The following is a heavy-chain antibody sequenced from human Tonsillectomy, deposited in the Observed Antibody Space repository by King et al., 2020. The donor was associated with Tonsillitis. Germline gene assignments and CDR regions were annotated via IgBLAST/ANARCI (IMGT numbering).Heavy chain of an antibody. Sequence: QLQESGPGLVKPSETLSLTCTVSGGSISRYYWSWIRQPAGKGLEWIWRLYTSGGTNYNLSLKSRVTMSVDTSKNQFSLKMSSVTAADTAVYYCSREFQSSRPLDYWGHGTLVTVSS. CDR2: LYTSGGT. V-gene: IGHV4-4*07. CDR3: SREFQSSRPLDY. CDR1: GGSISRYY. J-gene: IGHJ4*01. D-gene: IGHD6-13*01.